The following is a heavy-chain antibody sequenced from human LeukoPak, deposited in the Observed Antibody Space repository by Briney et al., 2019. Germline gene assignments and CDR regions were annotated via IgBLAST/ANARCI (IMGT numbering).Heavy chain of an antibody. V-gene: IGHV3-15*01. CDR2: IKSKTDGGTT. J-gene: IGHJ4*02. Sequence: PGGSLRLSCAASGFTFSNVWMSWVRQAPGKGLGWVGRIKSKTDGGTTDYAAPVKGRFTISRDDSKNTLNLQMNSLKTEDTAVYYCTPSIAVAGSLDYWGQGTLVTVSS. D-gene: IGHD6-19*01. CDR1: GFTFSNVW. CDR3: TPSIAVAGSLDY.